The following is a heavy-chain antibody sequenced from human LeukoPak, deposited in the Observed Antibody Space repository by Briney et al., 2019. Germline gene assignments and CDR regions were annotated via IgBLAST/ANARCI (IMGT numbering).Heavy chain of an antibody. J-gene: IGHJ4*02. CDR2: ISGSGGST. CDR1: GFTFSSYA. V-gene: IGHV3-23*01. D-gene: IGHD6-19*01. Sequence: GGSLRLSCAASGFTFSSYAMSWVRQAPGKGLEWVSAISGSGGSTYYADSVKGRFTISRDNSKNTVYLQMNSPRAEDTAVYYCAKSKDSSGSFFYFDYWGQGTLVTVSS. CDR3: AKSKDSSGSFFYFDY.